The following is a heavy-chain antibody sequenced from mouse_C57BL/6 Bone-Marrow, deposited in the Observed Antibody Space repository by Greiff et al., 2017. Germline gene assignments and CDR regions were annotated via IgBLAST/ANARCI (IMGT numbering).Heavy chain of an antibody. V-gene: IGHV1-81*01. CDR2: IYPRSGNT. Sequence: QVQLQQSGAELARPGASVTLSCKASGYTFTSYGISWVKQRTGQGLEWIGEIYPRSGNTYYNEKFKGKATLTADKSSSTAYMELRSLTSEDSAVYCCASGPANWDVDYAMDYWGQGTSATVSS. CDR1: GYTFTSYG. D-gene: IGHD4-1*01. J-gene: IGHJ4*01. CDR3: ASGPANWDVDYAMDY.